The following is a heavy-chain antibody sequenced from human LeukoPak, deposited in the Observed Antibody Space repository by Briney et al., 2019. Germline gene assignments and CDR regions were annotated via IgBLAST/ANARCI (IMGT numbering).Heavy chain of an antibody. Sequence: GGSLRLSCAASGFTFSSYSMNWVRQAPGKGLEWVPYISSSSSTIYYADSVKGRFTISRDNAKNSLYLQMNSLRAEDTAVYYCARVSWEHAPAFDIWGQGTMVTVSS. CDR3: ARVSWEHAPAFDI. CDR2: ISSSSSTI. D-gene: IGHD1-26*01. J-gene: IGHJ3*02. V-gene: IGHV3-48*04. CDR1: GFTFSSYS.